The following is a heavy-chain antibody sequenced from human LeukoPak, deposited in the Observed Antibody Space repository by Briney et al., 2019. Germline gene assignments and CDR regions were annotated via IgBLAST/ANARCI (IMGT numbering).Heavy chain of an antibody. J-gene: IGHJ4*02. D-gene: IGHD3-9*01. V-gene: IGHV3-30*18. CDR3: AKPKFSVLWFFDY. CDR2: ISYDGYNA. Sequence: PGGSLRLSCAASGFTFNNYAMHWVRQSPGRGLEWLAFISYDGYNADYADSVRGRFSISRDNSKNTLYLQMSSLRPEDTGVYYCAKPKFSVLWFFDYWARGSLVRVSS. CDR1: GFTFNNYA.